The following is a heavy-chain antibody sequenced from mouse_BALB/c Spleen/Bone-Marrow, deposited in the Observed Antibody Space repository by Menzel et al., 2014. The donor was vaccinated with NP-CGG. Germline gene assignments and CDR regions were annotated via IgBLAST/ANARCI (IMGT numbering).Heavy chain of an antibody. CDR2: INPGTGYT. CDR3: VRETGTYVMDY. Sequence: QVQLQQSGAELTKPGASVTMSCKASGYTFTNYWIHWIKQRPGQGLGWIGYINPGTGYTDYNPNFKDKATLTADKSSITAYMQLSSLTSEDSSVYYCVRETGTYVMDYWGQGTSVTVAS. J-gene: IGHJ4*01. V-gene: IGHV1-7*01. D-gene: IGHD4-1*01. CDR1: GYTFTNYW.